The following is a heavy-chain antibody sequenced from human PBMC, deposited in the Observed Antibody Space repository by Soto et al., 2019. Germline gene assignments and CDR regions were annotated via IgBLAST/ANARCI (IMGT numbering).Heavy chain of an antibody. D-gene: IGHD3-10*01. V-gene: IGHV3-53*04. CDR1: GFTVSSNY. J-gene: IGHJ6*03. Sequence: EVQLVESGGGLVQPGGSLRLSCAASGFTVSSNYMSWVRQAPGKGLEWVSVIYSGGSTYYADSVKGRFTISRHNSKNTLYLQMNRLRAEDTAVYYCARGGSFGIMNYYYMDVWGKGTTVTVSS. CDR3: ARGGSFGIMNYYYMDV. CDR2: IYSGGST.